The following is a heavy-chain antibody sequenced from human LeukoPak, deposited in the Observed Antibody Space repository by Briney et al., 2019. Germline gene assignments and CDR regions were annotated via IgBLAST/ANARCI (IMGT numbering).Heavy chain of an antibody. D-gene: IGHD1-26*01. V-gene: IGHV1-46*01. CDR3: ARDPLLRRDAFDI. Sequence: GASVNVSCKASGYTFTSYYMHWVRQAPGQGLEWMGIINPSGGSTSYAQKFQGRVTMTRDTSTSTVYMELSSLRSEDTAVYHCARDPLLRRDAFDIWGQGTMVTVSS. CDR1: GYTFTSYY. J-gene: IGHJ3*02. CDR2: INPSGGST.